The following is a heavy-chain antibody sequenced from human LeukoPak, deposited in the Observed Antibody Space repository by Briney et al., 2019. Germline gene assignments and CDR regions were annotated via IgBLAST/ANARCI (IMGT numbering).Heavy chain of an antibody. Sequence: PSETLSLTWTVSGGSISSSSYYWGWIRQPPGKGLEWIGSIYYSGSTYYNPSLKSRVTISVDTSKNQFSLKLSSVTAADTAVYYCARHIEVVRFGELRPREGFDYCGQGTLVTVSS. CDR1: GGSISSSSYY. V-gene: IGHV4-39*01. J-gene: IGHJ4*02. D-gene: IGHD3-10*01. CDR2: IYYSGST. CDR3: ARHIEVVRFGELRPREGFDY.